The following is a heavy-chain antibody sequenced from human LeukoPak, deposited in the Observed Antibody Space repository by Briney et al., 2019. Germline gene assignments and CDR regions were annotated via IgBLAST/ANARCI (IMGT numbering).Heavy chain of an antibody. V-gene: IGHV4-59*04. CDR2: IYYSGST. D-gene: IGHD4-23*01. Sequence: PSETLSLTCTVSGGSISSYYWSWIRQPPGKGLEWIGSIYYSGSTYYNPSLKSRVTISVDTSKNQFSLKLSSVTAADTAVYYCARRWRYGYFDYWGQGTLVTVSS. CDR1: GGSISSYY. J-gene: IGHJ4*02. CDR3: ARRWRYGYFDY.